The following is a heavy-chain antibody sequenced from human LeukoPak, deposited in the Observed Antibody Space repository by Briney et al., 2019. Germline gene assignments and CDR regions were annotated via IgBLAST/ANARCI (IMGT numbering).Heavy chain of an antibody. V-gene: IGHV1-2*02. Sequence: GASVEVSCKASGYTFTGYYMHWVRQAPGQGLEWMGWINPNSGGTNYAQKFQGRVTMTRDTSISTAYMELSRLRSDDTAVYYCARGAVYGDYGVDYWGQGTLVTVSS. J-gene: IGHJ4*02. D-gene: IGHD4-17*01. CDR2: INPNSGGT. CDR1: GYTFTGYY. CDR3: ARGAVYGDYGVDY.